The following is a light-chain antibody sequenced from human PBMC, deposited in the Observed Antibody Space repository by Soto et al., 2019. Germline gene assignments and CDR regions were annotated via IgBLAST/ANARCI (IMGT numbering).Light chain of an antibody. Sequence: DIQMTQSPSSLSAFVGDKVTISCRASQSIGRSLNWYQHKPGQAPRLLIYAASSLPRDVPSRFRGSGSGTEFTLTINKLQPEDFATYYCQQCDVRHALIFGGGTKVEI. CDR2: AAS. J-gene: IGKJ4*01. CDR1: QSIGRS. V-gene: IGKV1-39*01. CDR3: QQCDVRHALI.